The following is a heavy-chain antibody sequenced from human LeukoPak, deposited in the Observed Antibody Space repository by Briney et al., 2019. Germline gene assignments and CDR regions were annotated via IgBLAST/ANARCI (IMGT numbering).Heavy chain of an antibody. J-gene: IGHJ4*02. V-gene: IGHV3-66*02. CDR2: IYSGGST. Sequence: GGSLRLSCAASGFTVSSNYMSWVRQAPGKGLEWVSVIYSGGSTYYADSVKGRFTISRDNSKNTLYLQMSGLRFEDTAVYYCAKLGTSTVTTGYWGRGTLVTVSS. CDR3: AKLGTSTVTTGY. D-gene: IGHD4-17*01. CDR1: GFTVSSNY.